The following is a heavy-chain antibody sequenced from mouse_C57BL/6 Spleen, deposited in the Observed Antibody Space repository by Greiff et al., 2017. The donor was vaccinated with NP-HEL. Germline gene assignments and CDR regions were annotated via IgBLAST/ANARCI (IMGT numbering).Heavy chain of an antibody. CDR1: GFSLTSYA. D-gene: IGHD1-1*01. V-gene: IGHV2-9-1*01. CDR2: IWTGGGT. Sequence: VQLQQSGPGLVAPSQSLSITCTVSGFSLTSYAISWVRQPPGKGLEWLGVIWTGGGTNYNSALKSRLSISKDNSKSQVFLKMNSLQTDDTARYYCARNRYYAQDYAMDYWGQGTPVTVSS. J-gene: IGHJ4*01. CDR3: ARNRYYAQDYAMDY.